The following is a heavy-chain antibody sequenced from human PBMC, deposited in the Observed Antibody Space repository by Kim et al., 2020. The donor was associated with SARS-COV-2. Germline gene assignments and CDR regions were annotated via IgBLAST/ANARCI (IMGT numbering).Heavy chain of an antibody. CDR3: ARASSTYYYDSRGLDY. CDR1: GGSISSYY. CDR2: IYYSGST. V-gene: IGHV4-59*13. J-gene: IGHJ4*02. D-gene: IGHD3-22*01. Sequence: SETLSLTCTVSGGSISSYYWSWIRQPPGKGLEWIGYIYYSGSTNYNPSLKSRVTISVDTSKNQFSLKLSSVTAADTAVYYCARASSTYYYDSRGLDYWGKGTLVTVSS.